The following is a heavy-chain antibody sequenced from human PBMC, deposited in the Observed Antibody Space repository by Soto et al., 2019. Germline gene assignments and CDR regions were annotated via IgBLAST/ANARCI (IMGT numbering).Heavy chain of an antibody. Sequence: XSVKVSCKASGYTFTGYYMHWVRQAPGQGLEWMGWINPNSGGTNYAQKFQGWVTMTRDTSISTAYMELSRLRSDDTAVYYCARDNGVTASYYFDYWGQGNLVTVSS. CDR1: GYTFTGYY. J-gene: IGHJ4*02. CDR3: ARDNGVTASYYFDY. CDR2: INPNSGGT. V-gene: IGHV1-2*04. D-gene: IGHD2-21*02.